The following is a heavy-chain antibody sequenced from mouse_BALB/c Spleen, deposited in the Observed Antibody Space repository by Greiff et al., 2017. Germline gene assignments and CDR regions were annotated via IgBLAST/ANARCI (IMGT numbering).Heavy chain of an antibody. Sequence: VQLQQSGAELVRSGASVKLSCTASGFNITDYYMHWVKQRPEQGLEWIGWIDPENGDTEYAPKFKGKATMTADTSSNTSYLQLSSLTSEDTAVCYCNANGTMDYWGQGTSVTVSS. CDR3: NANGTMDY. CDR2: IDPENGDT. CDR1: GFNITDYY. V-gene: IGHV14-4*02. J-gene: IGHJ4*01.